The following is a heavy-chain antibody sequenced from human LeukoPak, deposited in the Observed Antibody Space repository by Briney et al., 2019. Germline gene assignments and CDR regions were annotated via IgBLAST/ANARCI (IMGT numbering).Heavy chain of an antibody. V-gene: IGHV3-11*04. CDR1: GFTFSDYY. CDR3: AREMGPQIVGATEFDY. J-gene: IGHJ4*02. D-gene: IGHD1-26*01. CDR2: ISSSSSTI. Sequence: PGGSLRLSCAASGFTFSDYYMSWIRQAPGKGLEWVSYISSSSSTIYYADSVKGRFTISRDNAKNSLYLQMNSLRAEDTAVYYCAREMGPQIVGATEFDYWGQGTLVTVSS.